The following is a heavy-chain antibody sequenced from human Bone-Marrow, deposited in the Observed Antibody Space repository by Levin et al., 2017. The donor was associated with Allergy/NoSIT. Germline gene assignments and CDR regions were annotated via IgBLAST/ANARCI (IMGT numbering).Heavy chain of an antibody. D-gene: IGHD5-18*01. CDR2: IFYDGDKK. Sequence: GESLKISCVASGFPFGSHGMHWVRQAPGRGLECVASIFYDGDKKYYADSVKGRFAISRDNSKNMLFLQLDSLRPEDTAVYFCAKDKRGYNYGYFDSWGQGTLVTVSS. V-gene: IGHV3-30*02. J-gene: IGHJ4*02. CDR3: AKDKRGYNYGYFDS. CDR1: GFPFGSHG.